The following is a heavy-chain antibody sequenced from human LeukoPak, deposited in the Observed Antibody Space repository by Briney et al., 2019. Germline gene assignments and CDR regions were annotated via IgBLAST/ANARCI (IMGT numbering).Heavy chain of an antibody. J-gene: IGHJ4*02. Sequence: PSETLSLTCTVSGGSISSYYWSWIRQPAGKGLEWIGRIYSSGSTNYNPFLKSRVTMSVDTSKNQFSLKLRSVTAADTAVYYCVREVRSSGYSLDYWGQGTLVTVSS. CDR1: GGSISSYY. D-gene: IGHD3-22*01. CDR2: IYSSGST. CDR3: VREVRSSGYSLDY. V-gene: IGHV4-4*07.